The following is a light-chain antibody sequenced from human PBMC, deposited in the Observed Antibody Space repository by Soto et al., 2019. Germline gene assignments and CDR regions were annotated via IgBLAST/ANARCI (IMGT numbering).Light chain of an antibody. V-gene: IGKV3-20*01. CDR3: QQYGSSPMYT. CDR2: GAS. CDR1: QSVSSSY. J-gene: IGKJ2*01. Sequence: EIVLTQSPGTLSLSPGESATLSCRASQSVSSSYLAWNQQKPGQAPRLLIYGASSRATGIPDRFSGSGSGTDFNLTISGLEPEDFAVYYCQQYGSSPMYTFGQRTKLEIK.